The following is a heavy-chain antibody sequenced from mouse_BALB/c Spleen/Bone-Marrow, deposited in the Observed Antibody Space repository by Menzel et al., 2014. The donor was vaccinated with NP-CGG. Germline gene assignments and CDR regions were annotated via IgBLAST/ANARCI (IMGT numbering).Heavy chain of an antibody. Sequence: EVKLVESGGGLVQPGGSRKLSCAASGFTFSSFGMHWVRQAPEKGLEWVAYISSGSSTIYYADTVKGRFTTSRDNPKNTLFLQMTSLRSEDTAMYYCARGGNYAWFAYWGQGTLVTVSA. V-gene: IGHV5-17*02. D-gene: IGHD2-1*01. CDR1: GFTFSSFG. CDR3: ARGGNYAWFAY. CDR2: ISSGSSTI. J-gene: IGHJ3*01.